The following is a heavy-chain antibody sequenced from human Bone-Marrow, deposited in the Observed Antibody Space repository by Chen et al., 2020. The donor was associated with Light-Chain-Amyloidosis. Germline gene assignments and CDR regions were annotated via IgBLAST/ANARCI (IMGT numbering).Heavy chain of an antibody. CDR3: ARSDYYGAHACVWAFDV. V-gene: IGHV1-18*04. CDR1: GYNFVSFG. CDR2: ISGYDGKT. D-gene: IGHD4-17*01. J-gene: IGHJ3*01. Sequence: QVQMVQSGDEVRKPGASVKVSCKASGYNFVSFGINWVRQAPGQGLEWMAWISGYDGKTKYAEKFQGRLTMTTDTSTSTGYMDLRSLTSDDTAVYFCARSDYYGAHACVWAFDVWGQGTMVTVSS.